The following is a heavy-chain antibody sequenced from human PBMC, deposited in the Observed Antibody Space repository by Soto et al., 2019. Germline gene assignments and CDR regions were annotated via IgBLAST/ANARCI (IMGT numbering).Heavy chain of an antibody. D-gene: IGHD6-19*01. V-gene: IGHV2-5*02. Sequence: QITLKESGPTLVKPTQTLTLTCTFSGFSLSTSGVGVGWIRQPPGKALEWLALIYWDDDKRYSPSLKSRLTITKDTPKNQVVLTMTNMDPVDTATYYCARSHRQWLRGGVDYWGQGTLVTVSS. CDR3: ARSHRQWLRGGVDY. CDR2: IYWDDDK. CDR1: GFSLSTSGVG. J-gene: IGHJ4*02.